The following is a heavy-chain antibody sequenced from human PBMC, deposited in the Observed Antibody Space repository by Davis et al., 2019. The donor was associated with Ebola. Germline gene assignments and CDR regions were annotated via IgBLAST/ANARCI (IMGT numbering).Heavy chain of an antibody. CDR1: GGTFSSYA. D-gene: IGHD2-2*01. Sequence: SVKVSCKASGGTFSSYAISWVRQAPGQGLEWMGGIIPIFGTANYAQKFQGRVTITADESTSTAYMELSSLRSEDTAVYYCARTREDIVVVPAELLDYYYYYMDVWGKGTTVTVSS. J-gene: IGHJ6*03. V-gene: IGHV1-69*13. CDR3: ARTREDIVVVPAELLDYYYYYMDV. CDR2: IIPIFGTA.